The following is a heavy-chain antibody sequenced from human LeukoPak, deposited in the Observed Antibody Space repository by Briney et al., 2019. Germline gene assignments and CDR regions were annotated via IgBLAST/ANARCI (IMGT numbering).Heavy chain of an antibody. J-gene: IGHJ4*02. CDR3: ASGVSGWYDFYYFDY. CDR1: GYTFTSYD. V-gene: IGHV1-8*01. D-gene: IGHD6-19*01. Sequence: ASVKVSCKASGYTFTSYDINWVRQATGQGLEWMGWMNPNSGNTGYAQKFQGRVTMTRNTSISTAYMELSSLRSEDTAVYYCASGVSGWYDFYYFDYWGQGTLVTVSS. CDR2: MNPNSGNT.